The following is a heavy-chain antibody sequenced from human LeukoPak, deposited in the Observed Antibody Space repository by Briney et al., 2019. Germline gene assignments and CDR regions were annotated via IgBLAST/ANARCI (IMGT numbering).Heavy chain of an antibody. CDR2: ISSSSSTI. CDR3: ARGRHSSSWSPIDY. D-gene: IGHD6-13*01. J-gene: IGHJ4*02. CDR1: GFTFSSYS. V-gene: IGHV3-48*01. Sequence: GGSLRLSCAASGFTFSSYSMNWVRQAPGKGLERVSYISSSSSTIYYADSVKGRFTISRDNAKNSLYLQMNSLRAEDTAMYYCARGRHSSSWSPIDYWGQGTLVTVSS.